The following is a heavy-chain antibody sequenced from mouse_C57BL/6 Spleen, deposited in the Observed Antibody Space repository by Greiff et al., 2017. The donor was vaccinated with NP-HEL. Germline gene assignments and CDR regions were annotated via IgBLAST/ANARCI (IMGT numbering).Heavy chain of an antibody. CDR1: GYTFTSYW. J-gene: IGHJ2*01. Sequence: VQLQQPGAELVMPGASVKLSCKASGYTFTSYWMHWVKQRPGQGLEWIGEIDPSDSYTNYNQKFKGKSTLTVDKSSSTAYMQLSSLTSEDSAVYYCARKGDGYYRYFDYWGQGTTLTVSS. V-gene: IGHV1-69*01. CDR3: ARKGDGYYRYFDY. D-gene: IGHD2-3*01. CDR2: IDPSDSYT.